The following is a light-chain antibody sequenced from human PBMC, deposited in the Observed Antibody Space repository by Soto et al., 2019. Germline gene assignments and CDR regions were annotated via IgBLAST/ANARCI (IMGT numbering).Light chain of an antibody. J-gene: IGKJ1*01. V-gene: IGKV3-15*01. CDR2: GTS. CDR1: QSVNSN. CDR3: QQYHNWPPIT. Sequence: EIVMTQSPATLSLSPGARATLPCRASQSVNSNLAWYQQKAAQAPRLLXYGTSTRATGIPARFSGSGSGTDFTLTISSLQFEDFAVYYCQQYHNWPPITFGQGTKVDIK.